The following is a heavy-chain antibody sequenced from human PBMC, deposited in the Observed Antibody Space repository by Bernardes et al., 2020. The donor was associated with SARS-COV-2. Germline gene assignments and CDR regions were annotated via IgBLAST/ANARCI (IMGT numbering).Heavy chain of an antibody. V-gene: IGHV1-24*01. J-gene: IGHJ3*01. Sequence: ASVKVSCKVSGFSLEAFSIHWVRQGPVKGLEWMGGFSPQDGYMIFAQKLQGRVTMAEDTSTDTAYMELTSLRSDDTAVYYCAVLVRGGAFDLWGQGTMVTGSS. D-gene: IGHD3-10*01. CDR3: AVLVRGGAFDL. CDR2: FSPQDGYM. CDR1: GFSLEAFS.